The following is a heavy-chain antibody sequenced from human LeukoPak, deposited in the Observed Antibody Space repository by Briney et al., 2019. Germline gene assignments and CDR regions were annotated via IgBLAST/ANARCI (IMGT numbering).Heavy chain of an antibody. D-gene: IGHD4-17*01. CDR2: INPSGGST. Sequence: ASVKVSCKASGYTFTSYYMHWVRQAPGQGLEWMGIINPSGGSTSYAQKFQGRVSMTRDTSTSTVYMELSSLRSEDTAVYYCARSGYGDYEWFDPWGQGTLVTVST. J-gene: IGHJ5*02. CDR3: ARSGYGDYEWFDP. CDR1: GYTFTSYY. V-gene: IGHV1-46*01.